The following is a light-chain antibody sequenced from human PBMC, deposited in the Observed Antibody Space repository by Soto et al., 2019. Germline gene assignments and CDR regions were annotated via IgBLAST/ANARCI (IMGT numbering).Light chain of an antibody. CDR3: LQTYNLPRT. CDR2: DAS. J-gene: IGKJ1*01. Sequence: EIVLTQSPATLSLSPGERATLSCRASQSVSSYLAWYQQKPGQAPRLLIYDASNRATGIPARFSGSGSGTDFTPTISNMQREDFATYYCLQTYNLPRTFGQGTKVDIK. V-gene: IGKV3-11*01. CDR1: QSVSSY.